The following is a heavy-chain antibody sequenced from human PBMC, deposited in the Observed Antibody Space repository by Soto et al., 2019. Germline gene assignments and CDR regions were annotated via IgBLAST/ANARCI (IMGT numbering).Heavy chain of an antibody. V-gene: IGHV4-31*03. CDR1: GGSISSGGYY. J-gene: IGHJ4*02. CDR3: ATYGSGTYKPTTFDY. CDR2: IYYSGST. D-gene: IGHD3-10*01. Sequence: QVQLQESGPGLVKPSQTLSLTCTFSGGSISSGGYYWSWIRQHPGKGREWIGYIYYSGSTYYNPSLKSRVTISVDTSKNQFSLKLSSVTAADTAVYYCATYGSGTYKPTTFDYWGQGTLVTVSS.